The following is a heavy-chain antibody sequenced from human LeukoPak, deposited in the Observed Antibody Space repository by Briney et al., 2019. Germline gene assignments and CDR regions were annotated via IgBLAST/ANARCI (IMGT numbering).Heavy chain of an antibody. V-gene: IGHV4-59*01. D-gene: IGHD3-22*01. Sequence: SETLSLTCTVSAGSISSYYWSWIRQPPGKGLEWIGYIYYSGSTNYNPSLKSRVTISVDTSKNQFSLKLSSVTAADTAVYYCARSSNYYDSSGSGYWGQGTLVTVSS. CDR1: AGSISSYY. CDR3: ARSSNYYDSSGSGY. CDR2: IYYSGST. J-gene: IGHJ4*02.